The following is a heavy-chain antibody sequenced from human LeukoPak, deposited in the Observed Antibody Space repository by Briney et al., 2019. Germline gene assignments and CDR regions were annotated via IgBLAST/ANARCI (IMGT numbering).Heavy chain of an antibody. CDR2: TYYRSKWYN. CDR1: GDSVSSNSAA. V-gene: IGHV6-1*01. CDR3: VSGRAAGIDAFDI. Sequence: SQTLSLTCAISGDSVSSNSAAWNWIRQSPSRGLEWLGRTYYRSKWYNDYAVSLKGRITINPDTSKNQFSLQLNSVTPEDTAAYYCVSGRAAGIDAFDIWGQGTMVTVSS. J-gene: IGHJ3*02. D-gene: IGHD6-13*01.